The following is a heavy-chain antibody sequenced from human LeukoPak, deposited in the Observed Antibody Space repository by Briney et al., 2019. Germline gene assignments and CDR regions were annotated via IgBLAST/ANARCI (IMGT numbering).Heavy chain of an antibody. V-gene: IGHV4-59*08. CDR3: AGHHPRNAVDF. Sequence: SETLSLTCTVSGGSISSYYWSWIRQPPGKGLEWIAYISDIGSINYNPSLKSRVTISLDTSKNQLSLKLRSVTAADTAVYYCAGHHPRNAVDFWGQGTLVTVSS. D-gene: IGHD2-8*01. CDR1: GGSISSYY. J-gene: IGHJ4*02. CDR2: ISDIGSI.